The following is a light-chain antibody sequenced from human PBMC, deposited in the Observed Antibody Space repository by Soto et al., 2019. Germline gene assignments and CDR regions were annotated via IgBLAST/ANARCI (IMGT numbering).Light chain of an antibody. CDR3: QQYGISPPT. CDR2: GAS. V-gene: IGKV3-20*01. Sequence: EIVLTQSPGTLSLSPGERATLSCRASQSVYRNYLAWYQQKPGQAPRLLMYGASTRATVIPDRFSGSGSGADFPLTINRLEPEDVAVYSCQQYGISPPTFGGGTKVEIK. J-gene: IGKJ4*01. CDR1: QSVYRNY.